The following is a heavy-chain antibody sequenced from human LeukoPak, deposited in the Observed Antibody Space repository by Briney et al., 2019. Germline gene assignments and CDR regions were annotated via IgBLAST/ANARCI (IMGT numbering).Heavy chain of an antibody. D-gene: IGHD1-26*01. V-gene: IGHV4-34*01. CDR2: INHSGST. J-gene: IGHJ4*02. Sequence: SETLSLTCAVYGGSFSGYYWSWIRQPPGKGLEWIGEINHSGSTNYNPSLKSRVTISVDTSKNQFSLKLSSVTAADTAVYYCARGRRIVGAFASGYWGQGTLVTVSS. CDR3: ARGRRIVGAFASGY. CDR1: GGSFSGYY.